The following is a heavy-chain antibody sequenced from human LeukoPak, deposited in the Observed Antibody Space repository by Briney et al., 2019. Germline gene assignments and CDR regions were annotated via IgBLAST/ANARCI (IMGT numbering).Heavy chain of an antibody. J-gene: IGHJ5*02. Sequence: GGSLRLSCAASGFTFSSHSIHWVRQAPSKGLEWVAVVSFDGSIKYYADSVKGRFTMSRDNSKNTLYLQMNSLRAEDTAVYYCAKDFQDIVVVPASWGRGTLVTVSS. CDR3: AKDFQDIVVVPAS. CDR2: VSFDGSIK. V-gene: IGHV3-30*14. D-gene: IGHD2-2*01. CDR1: GFTFSSHS.